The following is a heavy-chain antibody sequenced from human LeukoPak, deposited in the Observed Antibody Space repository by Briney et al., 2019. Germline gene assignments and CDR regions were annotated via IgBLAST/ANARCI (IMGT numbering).Heavy chain of an antibody. D-gene: IGHD2-21*02. J-gene: IGHJ3*02. CDR3: ARYSYCGGDCYDAFDI. CDR1: GGSISNYY. CDR2: IYYSGST. V-gene: IGHV4-59*01. Sequence: NPSETLSLTCTVSGGSISNYYWSWIRQPPGKGLEWIGYIYYSGSTNYNPSLKSRVTISIDTSKNQFSLKLSSVTAADTAVYYCARYSYCGGDCYDAFDIWGQGTMVTVSS.